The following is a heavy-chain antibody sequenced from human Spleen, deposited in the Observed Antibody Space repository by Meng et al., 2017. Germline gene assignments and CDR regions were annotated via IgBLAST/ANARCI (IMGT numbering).Heavy chain of an antibody. CDR3: ARDEDISAAGKLFGDY. CDR2: INPKSGDT. Sequence: VGLGAGGKKPGAPGKVSCKASGYTFPDYWLHWVRRAPGQGLEWMGRINPKSGDTHYAQRFQGRVTMTGDTSISTAYMELSGLRSDDTAMYYCARDEDISAAGKLFGDYWGQGTLVTVSS. J-gene: IGHJ4*02. CDR1: GYTFPDYW. V-gene: IGHV1-2*06. D-gene: IGHD6-13*01.